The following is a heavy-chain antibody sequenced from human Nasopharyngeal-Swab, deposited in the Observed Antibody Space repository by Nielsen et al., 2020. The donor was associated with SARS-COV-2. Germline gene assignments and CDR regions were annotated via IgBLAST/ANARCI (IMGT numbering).Heavy chain of an antibody. CDR2: TLYRSKWYN. CDR3: ARGRDFSFDS. D-gene: IGHD3-3*01. Sequence: SQTLSLTCAISGDSVSSHSAGWNWIRQSPSRGLEWLGRTLYRSKWYNDYAESVKSRIAVNPDTNKNQFSLQLNSVTPEDTAVYYCARGRDFSFDSWGQGTLVTASS. V-gene: IGHV6-1*01. J-gene: IGHJ4*02. CDR1: GDSVSSHSAG.